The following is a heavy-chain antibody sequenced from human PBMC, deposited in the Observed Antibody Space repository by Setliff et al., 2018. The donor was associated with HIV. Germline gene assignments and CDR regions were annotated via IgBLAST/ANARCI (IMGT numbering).Heavy chain of an antibody. V-gene: IGHV4-59*02. CDR1: GGSVSSYY. D-gene: IGHD5-18*01. Sequence: PSETLSLTCTVSGGSVSSYYWSWIRQPPGNGLEWIGYIYYSGSTNYNPSLKSRVTISVDTSKNQFSLKLTSVTPADTAVYYCASGEYSYGYRFDYWGQGTLVTVSS. J-gene: IGHJ4*02. CDR3: ASGEYSYGYRFDY. CDR2: IYYSGST.